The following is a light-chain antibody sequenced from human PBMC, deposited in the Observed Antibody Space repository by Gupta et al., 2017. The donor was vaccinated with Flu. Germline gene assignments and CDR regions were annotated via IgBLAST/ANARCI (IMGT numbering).Light chain of an antibody. CDR2: GAS. J-gene: IGKJ1*01. CDR3: QQSHSTPLT. V-gene: IGKV1-39*01. CDR1: QSIASD. Sequence: DIQMPQSPSSLSASVGDRVTITCWTSQSIASDLNWYQQKPGKAPKLLIYGASSLESGVPSRFSGSGSGTDFTLTISSLQPEDVATYYCQQSHSTPLTFGQGTKVEI.